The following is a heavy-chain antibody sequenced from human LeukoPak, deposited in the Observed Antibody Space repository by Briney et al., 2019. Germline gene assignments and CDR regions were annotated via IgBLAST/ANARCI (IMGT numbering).Heavy chain of an antibody. CDR2: IIPIFGTA. V-gene: IGHV1-69*06. Sequence: SVTVSCKASGGTFSSYAISWLRQAPGQGLEWMGGIIPIFGTANYAQKFQGRVTITADKSTSTAYMELSSLRSEDTAVYYCASAPHQGDCSSTSCYATGDYYFDYWGQGTLVTVSS. CDR1: GGTFSSYA. D-gene: IGHD2-2*01. CDR3: ASAPHQGDCSSTSCYATGDYYFDY. J-gene: IGHJ4*02.